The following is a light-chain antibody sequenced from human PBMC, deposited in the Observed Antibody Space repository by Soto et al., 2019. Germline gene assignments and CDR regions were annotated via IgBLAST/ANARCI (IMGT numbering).Light chain of an antibody. CDR1: SGSIASNY. CDR3: QSYDSSLSGYV. CDR2: EHN. Sequence: NFMLTQPHSVSESPGKTVTISCTGSSGSIASNYVQWYQQRPGSAPTTVIYEHNQRPSGVSDRFSGSIDSSSNSASLTISGLKTEDEADYYCQSYDSSLSGYVFGTGTKVTVL. V-gene: IGLV6-57*02. J-gene: IGLJ1*01.